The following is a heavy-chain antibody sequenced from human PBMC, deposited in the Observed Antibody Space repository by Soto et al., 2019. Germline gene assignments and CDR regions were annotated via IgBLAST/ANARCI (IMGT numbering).Heavy chain of an antibody. Sequence: SETLSLTCTFSVGSIISGDYYWSWIRQPPGKGLEWIGYIYYSGSTYYNPSLKSRVTISVDTSKNQFSLKLSSVTAADTAVYYCARDKVGDCRSSTCYTWGLGESYGMDVWGQGTTVTVSS. D-gene: IGHD2-2*02. V-gene: IGHV4-30-4*01. CDR3: ARDKVGDCRSSTCYTWGLGESYGMDV. CDR2: IYYSGST. CDR1: VGSIISGDYY. J-gene: IGHJ6*02.